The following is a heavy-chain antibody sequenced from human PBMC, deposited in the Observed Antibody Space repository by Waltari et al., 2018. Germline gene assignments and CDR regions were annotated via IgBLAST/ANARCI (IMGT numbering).Heavy chain of an antibody. CDR3: ARGWLQVAPPYYYYMDV. CDR1: DGYFSGDY. CDR2: INHHASP. Sequence: QVQLLQWGAGLLKPSEPLSLTCAVYDGYFSGDYWSRLRQLPGKGLEWLVEINHHASPDYNPSLKSRATISIETSKNQFSLKLDSVTAADTGVYYCARGWLQVAPPYYYYMDVWDRGTAVTVSS. D-gene: IGHD6-19*01. V-gene: IGHV4-34*01. J-gene: IGHJ6*03.